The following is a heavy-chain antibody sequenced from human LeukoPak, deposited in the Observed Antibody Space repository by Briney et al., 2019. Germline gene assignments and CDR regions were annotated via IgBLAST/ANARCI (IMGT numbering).Heavy chain of an antibody. CDR2: IRSKAYGGTT. CDR3: TRGIQLWYSDY. V-gene: IGHV3-49*04. Sequence: GGSLRLSCTASGFTFGDYAMSWVRQAPGKGLEWVGFIRSKAYGGTTEYAASVKGRFTISRDNSKSIAYLQMNSLKTEDTAVYYCTRGIQLWYSDYWGQGTLVTVSS. D-gene: IGHD5-18*01. J-gene: IGHJ4*02. CDR1: GFTFGDYA.